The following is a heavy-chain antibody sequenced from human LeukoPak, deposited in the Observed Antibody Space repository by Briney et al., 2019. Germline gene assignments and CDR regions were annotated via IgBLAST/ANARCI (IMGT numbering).Heavy chain of an antibody. CDR1: GYSISSGYY. D-gene: IGHD3-22*01. CDR3: ARTSRGYYYGWRIRPNDAFDI. V-gene: IGHV4-38-2*02. Sequence: PSETLSLTCTVSGYSISSGYYWGWIRQPPGKGLEWIGEINHSGSTNYNPSLKSRVTISVDTSKNQFSLKLSSVTAADTAVYYCARTSRGYYYGWRIRPNDAFDIWGQGTMVTVSS. J-gene: IGHJ3*02. CDR2: INHSGST.